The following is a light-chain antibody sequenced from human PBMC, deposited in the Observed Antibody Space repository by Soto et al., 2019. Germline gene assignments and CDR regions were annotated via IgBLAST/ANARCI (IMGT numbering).Light chain of an antibody. V-gene: IGKV1-5*03. CDR2: KAS. Sequence: DIQMTQSPSTLSVSVGDRVTITCRASQTISSWLAWYQQKQGKAPKLLIYKASTLKSGVPSRLSGSGYGTEFTITISSMQTDDFETYYCQHYNSYSEAFGHGTKVDIK. CDR1: QTISSW. CDR3: QHYNSYSEA. J-gene: IGKJ1*01.